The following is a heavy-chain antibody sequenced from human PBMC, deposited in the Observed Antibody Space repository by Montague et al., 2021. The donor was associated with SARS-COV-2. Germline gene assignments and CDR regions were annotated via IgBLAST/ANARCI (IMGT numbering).Heavy chain of an antibody. CDR1: GFAFSNYA. V-gene: IGHV3-23*01. J-gene: IGHJ4*02. Sequence: SLRLSCAASGFAFSNYAMSWVRQAPGKGLEWVPAITGSGSNTYYADSMKGRFTIFRDNSRSTLYLQINGLRAEDTAVYYCARQNWNDGGDYWGQGTLVTVSS. CDR2: ITGSGSNT. D-gene: IGHD1-1*01. CDR3: ARQNWNDGGDY.